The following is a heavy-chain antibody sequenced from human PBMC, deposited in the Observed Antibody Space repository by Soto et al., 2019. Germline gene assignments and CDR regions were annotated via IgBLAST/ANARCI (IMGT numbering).Heavy chain of an antibody. CDR3: ARLRTIIGVVNQSWFDP. CDR2: ISNSGSM. Sequence: SETLSLTCIVSGGTVHSGDYYWSWIRQHPGKGLEWIGYISNSGSMYYNPSLRSRVFISLDTSANHVSLTLSSVTAADTAVYYCARLRTIIGVVNQSWFDPWGQGTLVTVSS. D-gene: IGHD3-3*01. J-gene: IGHJ5*02. V-gene: IGHV4-31*03. CDR1: GGTVHSGDYY.